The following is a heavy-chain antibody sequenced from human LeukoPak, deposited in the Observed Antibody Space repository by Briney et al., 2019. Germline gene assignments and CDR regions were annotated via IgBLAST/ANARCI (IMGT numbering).Heavy chain of an antibody. J-gene: IGHJ4*02. CDR2: ILYDGSNK. Sequence: AGGSLRLSCAASGFTFSSYGMHWVRQAPGKGLEWVAFILYDGSNKYYADSVKGRFTISRDNSKNTLYLQMNSLRAEDTAVYYCAKDRGRHYDFWSGYSGAHTRHSSFNYWGQGTLVTVSS. CDR3: AKDRGRHYDFWSGYSGAHTRHSSFNY. V-gene: IGHV3-30*02. CDR1: GFTFSSYG. D-gene: IGHD3-3*01.